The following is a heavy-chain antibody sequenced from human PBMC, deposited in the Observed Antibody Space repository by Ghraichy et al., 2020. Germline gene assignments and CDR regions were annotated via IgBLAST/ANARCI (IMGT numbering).Heavy chain of an antibody. Sequence: GGSLRLSCAASGLTFSDHYMDWVRQAPGKGLEWVARIRNKARSHTIAYAATGKGRFTISRDDSENALYLQMNSLKTEDTAVYYCVAPQSGSYYPALAYWGQGTLVTVSP. V-gene: IGHV3-72*01. CDR2: IRNKARSHTI. CDR3: VAPQSGSYYPALAY. CDR1: GLTFSDHY. J-gene: IGHJ4*02. D-gene: IGHD1-26*01.